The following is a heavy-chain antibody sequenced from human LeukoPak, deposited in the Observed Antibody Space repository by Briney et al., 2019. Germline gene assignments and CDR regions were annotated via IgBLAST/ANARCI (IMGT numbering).Heavy chain of an antibody. Sequence: TGGSLRLSCAASGFMFSSNWMSWVRLAPGKGLEWVSTISGGGGSTYYADSVKGRFTISRDNSKNTLYLQMNSLRAEDTAIYYCAKGFCRSSSCYTPFDYWGQGTLVTVSS. J-gene: IGHJ4*02. CDR2: ISGGGGST. V-gene: IGHV3-23*01. CDR1: GFMFSSNW. CDR3: AKGFCRSSSCYTPFDY. D-gene: IGHD2-2*02.